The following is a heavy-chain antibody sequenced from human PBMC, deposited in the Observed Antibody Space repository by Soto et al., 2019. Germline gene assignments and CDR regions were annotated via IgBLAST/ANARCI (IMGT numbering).Heavy chain of an antibody. V-gene: IGHV3-23*01. CDR1: GFTFSSYA. CDR3: AKDARPDGYCDYDY. Sequence: GGSLRLSCASSGFTFSSYAMSWVRQVPGKGLEWASGITSGGGDTYYVDSVKGRFTISRDNAKNSLYLQMSSLRAEDTAVYYCAKDARPDGYCDYDYWGRGTLVTVSS. CDR2: ITSGGGDT. J-gene: IGHJ4*02. D-gene: IGHD5-12*01.